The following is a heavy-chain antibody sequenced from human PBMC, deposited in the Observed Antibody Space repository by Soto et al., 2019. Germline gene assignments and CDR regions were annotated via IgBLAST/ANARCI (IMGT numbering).Heavy chain of an antibody. J-gene: IGHJ4*02. CDR1: GYTFASYW. CDR2: IYPHDSDT. Sequence: PGESLQISCKGSGYTFASYWIGWVRQMPGKCLEWMGIIYPHDSDTRYSPSFQGQVTFSVDKSISTAYLHWTSLKASDAAMYYCAKAVGSCSAGSCYYFDYWGQGTPVTVSS. D-gene: IGHD2-15*01. V-gene: IGHV5-51*01. CDR3: AKAVGSCSAGSCYYFDY.